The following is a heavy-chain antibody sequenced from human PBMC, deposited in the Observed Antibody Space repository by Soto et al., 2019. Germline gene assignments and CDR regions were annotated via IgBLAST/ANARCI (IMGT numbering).Heavy chain of an antibody. CDR2: ISGRGGST. V-gene: IGHV3-23*01. Sequence: EVQLLESGGGLVQPGGSLRLSCAASGFTFSSYAMSWVRQAPGKGLEWVSAISGRGGSTYYADSVKGRFTISRDNSKNTLYLQMNSLRAEDTAVYYCAKVVWLAVAGITSWGQGTLVTVAS. J-gene: IGHJ4*02. CDR3: AKVVWLAVAGITS. CDR1: GFTFSSYA. D-gene: IGHD6-19*01.